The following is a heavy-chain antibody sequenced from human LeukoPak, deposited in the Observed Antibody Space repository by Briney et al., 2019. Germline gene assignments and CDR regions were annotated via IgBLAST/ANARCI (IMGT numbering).Heavy chain of an antibody. CDR1: GGSISSYY. Sequence: SETLSLTXTVSGGSISSYYWSWIRQPPGKGLEWIGYIYYSGSTNYNPSLKSRVTISVDTSKNQFSLKLSSVTAADTAVYYCARGTHSSSPDYWGQGTLVTVSS. CDR2: IYYSGST. D-gene: IGHD6-6*01. V-gene: IGHV4-59*01. J-gene: IGHJ4*02. CDR3: ARGTHSSSPDY.